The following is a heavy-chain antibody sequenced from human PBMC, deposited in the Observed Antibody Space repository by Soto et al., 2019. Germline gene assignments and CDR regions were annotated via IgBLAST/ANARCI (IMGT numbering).Heavy chain of an antibody. Sequence: QVQLVESGGGVVQPGRSLRLSCAASGFIFSGYAMHWVRQAPGKGLEWVAVISYDGNTKYYADSVKGRFTVSRDNSKNTLYVQMNNLSAEHTAMYYCAKETSAYEIDYWGQGTLVNVSS. D-gene: IGHD5-12*01. CDR2: ISYDGNTK. CDR3: AKETSAYEIDY. J-gene: IGHJ4*02. CDR1: GFIFSGYA. V-gene: IGHV3-30-3*01.